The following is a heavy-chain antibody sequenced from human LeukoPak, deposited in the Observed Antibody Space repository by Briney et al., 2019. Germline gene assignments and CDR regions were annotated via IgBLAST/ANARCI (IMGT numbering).Heavy chain of an antibody. D-gene: IGHD3-22*01. CDR1: GYTFTGYY. Sequence: ASVKVSCKASGYTFTGYYMHWVRQASGQGLEWMGWINPNSGGTNYAQKFQGRVTMTRDTSISTAYMELSRLRSDDTAVYYCARDLYYYDSSGYSHHDAFDIWGQGTMVTVSS. CDR2: INPNSGGT. V-gene: IGHV1-2*02. J-gene: IGHJ3*02. CDR3: ARDLYYYDSSGYSHHDAFDI.